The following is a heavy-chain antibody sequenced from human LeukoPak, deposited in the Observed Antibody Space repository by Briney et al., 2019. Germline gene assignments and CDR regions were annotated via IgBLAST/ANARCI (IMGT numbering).Heavy chain of an antibody. V-gene: IGHV3-74*01. D-gene: IGHD2-2*01. Sequence: GGSLRLSCAASGFTFTTYWMHWVRQAPGKGLVWVSHINSDGSITSYADSVKGRFTISRDNSKNTLHLQMNSLRGEDTAVYYCARPIVVLPSESHAFDIWGQGTMVTVSS. CDR3: ARPIVVLPSESHAFDI. CDR2: INSDGSIT. CDR1: GFTFTTYW. J-gene: IGHJ3*02.